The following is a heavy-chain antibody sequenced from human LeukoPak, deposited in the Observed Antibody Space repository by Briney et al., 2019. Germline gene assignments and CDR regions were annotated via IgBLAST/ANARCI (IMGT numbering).Heavy chain of an antibody. CDR3: AKTQGYYDD. CDR1: GFTVRNYD. Sequence: GGALRLSCAASGFTVRNYDNIWLRHAPGKRLEMVSGIYGDDDKTVYGDAVNGRFTISRDNSKNTLFLQISTLRADDTALYYSAKTQGYYDDWGQGALVTVPS. J-gene: IGHJ4*02. V-gene: IGHV3-23*01. CDR2: IYGDDDKT. D-gene: IGHD2-15*01.